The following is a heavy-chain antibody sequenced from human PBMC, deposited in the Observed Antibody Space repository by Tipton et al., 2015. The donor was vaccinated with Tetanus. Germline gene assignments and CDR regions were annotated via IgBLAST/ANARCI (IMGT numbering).Heavy chain of an antibody. CDR2: ISSSSSYI. D-gene: IGHD4-11*01. CDR1: GFTFSSYS. J-gene: IGHJ2*01. V-gene: IGHV3-21*01. CDR3: AREHYYSNYDETPWYFDP. Sequence: SLRLSCAASGFTFSSYSMNWVRQAPGKGLEWVSSISSSSSYIYYADSVKGRFTISRDNAKNSLYLQMNSLRAEDTAVYYCAREHYYSNYDETPWYFDPWGRGPLVTVSS.